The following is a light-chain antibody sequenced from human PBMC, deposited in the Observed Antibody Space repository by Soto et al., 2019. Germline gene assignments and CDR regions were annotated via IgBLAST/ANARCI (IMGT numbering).Light chain of an antibody. CDR3: ISYTDRQSYL. J-gene: IGLJ1*01. V-gene: IGLV2-14*03. CDR2: AVS. CDR1: SSDIGSYNH. Sequence: SALTQPASVSGSPGQSITISCSGTSSDIGSYNHVAWYQQFPGKSPKLMIYAVSDRPSGVSDRFSGSKSGITASLTISGLQTEDEADYYCISYTDRQSYLFGTGTKGTVL.